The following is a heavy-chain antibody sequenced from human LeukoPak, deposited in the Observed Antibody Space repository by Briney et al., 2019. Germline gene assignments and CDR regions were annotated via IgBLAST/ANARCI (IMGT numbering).Heavy chain of an antibody. CDR2: IGSNGGST. V-gene: IGHV3-64*01. J-gene: IGHJ4*02. Sequence: GGSLRLSCAASGFTFSSYAMHWVRQAPGKGLEYVSAIGSNGGSTYYANPVKGRFTISRDNSKNMLYLQMGSLRAEDMAVYYCARDDFAGDSSGYIDYWGQGTLVTVSS. D-gene: IGHD3-22*01. CDR1: GFTFSSYA. CDR3: ARDDFAGDSSGYIDY.